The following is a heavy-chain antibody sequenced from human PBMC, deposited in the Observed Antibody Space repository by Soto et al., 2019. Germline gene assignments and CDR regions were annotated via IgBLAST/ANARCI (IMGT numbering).Heavy chain of an antibody. CDR2: ISAHNGNT. Sequence: QVHLVQSGAEVKKPGASVKVSCKASGYTFTSYGITWVRQAPGQGLEWMGWISAHNGNTDYAQKLQGRVIVTRDTSTSTAYRERRSLISDDTAVYYCARGRYGDYWGQGDLVTVSS. CDR3: ARGRYGDY. J-gene: IGHJ4*02. CDR1: GYTFTSYG. V-gene: IGHV1-18*01. D-gene: IGHD1-1*01.